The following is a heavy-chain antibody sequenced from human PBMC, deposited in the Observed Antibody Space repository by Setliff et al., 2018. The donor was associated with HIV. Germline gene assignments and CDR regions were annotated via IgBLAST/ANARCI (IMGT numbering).Heavy chain of an antibody. J-gene: IGHJ4*02. V-gene: IGHV1-18*01. D-gene: IGHD3-9*01. CDR1: GYPFSNFG. Sequence: ASVKVSCKASGYPFSNFGLNWVRQAPGQGLEWMGWISVYNGHTNFAQKLQDRVTMTTDTSTGTAYMELRSLRSDDTAVYYCARAYDTLTGYYDYWGQGTLVTVSS. CDR3: ARAYDTLTGYYDY. CDR2: ISVYNGHT.